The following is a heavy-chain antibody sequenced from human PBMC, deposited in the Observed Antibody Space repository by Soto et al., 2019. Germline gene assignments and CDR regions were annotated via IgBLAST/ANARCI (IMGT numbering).Heavy chain of an antibody. Sequence: EVQVLESGGGLVQPGGSLRLSCAAFGFTFSTNSMVWVRHTPGKGLEWVSGLSVGGDRTFYLESVKGRFTISSDTSKKVMYLQINSLRADDTVVYFWAKWDGYGDSWGQGSLVTVSS. CDR3: AKWDGYGDS. CDR2: LSVGGDRT. V-gene: IGHV3-23*01. CDR1: GFTFSTNS. J-gene: IGHJ5*01. D-gene: IGHD5-12*01.